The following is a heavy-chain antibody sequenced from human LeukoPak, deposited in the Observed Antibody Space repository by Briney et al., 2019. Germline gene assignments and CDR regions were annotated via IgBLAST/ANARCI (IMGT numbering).Heavy chain of an antibody. CDR1: GFTFSSYW. V-gene: IGHV3-74*01. D-gene: IGHD6-13*01. J-gene: IGHJ4*02. CDR2: INSDGSST. Sequence: GGSLRLSCAASGFTFSSYWMHWVRQAPGKGLVWVSRINSDGSSTSYADSVKGRFTISRDNAKNTLYLQMNSLRAEDTAVYYCARGTQSSSWYVAMYYFDSGGQGTLATASS. CDR3: ARGTQSSSWYVAMYYFDS.